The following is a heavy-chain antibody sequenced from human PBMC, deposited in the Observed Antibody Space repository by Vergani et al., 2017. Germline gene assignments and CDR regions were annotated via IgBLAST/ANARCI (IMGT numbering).Heavy chain of an antibody. CDR1: GFTFIDYA. D-gene: IGHD3-10*01. Sequence: VQLVESGGGVVQPGRSLRLSCAASGFTFIDYAMSWIRQAPGRGLEWISAISASGGTTFYADSVKSRFTISKDLSTNILYLDMTSLITEDTAIYYCAKDRRYYGSGSHWLDSWGQGTLVTV. V-gene: IGHV3-23*04. CDR3: AKDRRYYGSGSHWLDS. J-gene: IGHJ5*01. CDR2: ISASGGTT.